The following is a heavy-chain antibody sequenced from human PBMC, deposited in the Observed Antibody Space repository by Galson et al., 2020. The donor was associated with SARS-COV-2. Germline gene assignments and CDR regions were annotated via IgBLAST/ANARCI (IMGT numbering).Heavy chain of an antibody. CDR2: ISGGGDSA. Sequence: GESLKISCAASGFTFDNYAMSWVRQAPGKGLEWVSAISGGGDSAHYADSMRGRFTISRDSSKITLYLQMNSLRAEDTAVYYCAKHVYLTTGYFFGLDSWGQGTLVTVSS. D-gene: IGHD3-9*01. CDR1: GFTFDNYA. CDR3: AKHVYLTTGYFFGLDS. J-gene: IGHJ4*02. V-gene: IGHV3-23*01.